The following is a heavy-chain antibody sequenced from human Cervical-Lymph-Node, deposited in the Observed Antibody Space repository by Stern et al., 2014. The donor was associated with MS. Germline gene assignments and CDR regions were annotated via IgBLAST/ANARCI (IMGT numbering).Heavy chain of an antibody. CDR2: INPTDGDT. Sequence: VQLVQSGADVQKPGASVKVSCKASGYIFTNYSMQWVRQAPGQGLEWMGVINPTDGDTRYAKKFQGRVTMTRDTSTSTVYMEVSSLRSEDTAVYYCARGYFDFWSGLGQYFDYWGQGTLVTDSP. CDR3: ARGYFDFWSGLGQYFDY. CDR1: GYIFTNYS. V-gene: IGHV1-46*01. D-gene: IGHD3-3*01. J-gene: IGHJ4*02.